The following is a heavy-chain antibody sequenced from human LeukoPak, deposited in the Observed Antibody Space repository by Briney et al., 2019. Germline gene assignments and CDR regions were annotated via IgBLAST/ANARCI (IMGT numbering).Heavy chain of an antibody. CDR1: GFTFSSYA. CDR3: AKDLGVRGATPNWFDP. D-gene: IGHD3-10*01. Sequence: PGGSLRLSCTASGFTFSSYAMSWVRQAPGKGLEGVSGFTGSGGSTYYADSVKGRFTISRDNSKNTLYLQMNSLRAEDTAVYYCAKDLGVRGATPNWFDPWGQGTLVTVSS. V-gene: IGHV3-23*01. CDR2: FTGSGGST. J-gene: IGHJ5*02.